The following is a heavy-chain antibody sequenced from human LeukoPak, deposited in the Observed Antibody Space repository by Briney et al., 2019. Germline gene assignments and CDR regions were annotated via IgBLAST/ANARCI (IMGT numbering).Heavy chain of an antibody. CDR2: IRSKAYGGTT. Sequence: PGGSLRLSCTASGFTFGDYATSWVRQAPGKGLEWVGFIRSKAYGGTTEYAASVKGGFTISRDDSKNIAYLQMNSLKTEDTAVYYCIRVMIVVVAADYWGQGTLVTVSS. V-gene: IGHV3-49*04. J-gene: IGHJ4*02. D-gene: IGHD3-22*01. CDR1: GFTFGDYA. CDR3: IRVMIVVVAADY.